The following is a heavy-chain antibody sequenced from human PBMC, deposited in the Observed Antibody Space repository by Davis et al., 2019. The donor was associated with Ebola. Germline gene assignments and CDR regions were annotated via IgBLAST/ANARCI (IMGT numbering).Heavy chain of an antibody. J-gene: IGHJ6*03. Sequence: PSETLSLTCTVSGGSISSGGYYWSWIRQHPGKGLEWIGYIYYSGSTYYNPSLKSRFTISVDTSKNQFSLKLSSVTAADTAVYYCARAYNWNPNYYYYYYMDVWGKGTTVTVSS. CDR2: IYYSGST. D-gene: IGHD1-20*01. CDR3: ARAYNWNPNYYYYYYMDV. CDR1: GGSISSGGYY. V-gene: IGHV4-31*03.